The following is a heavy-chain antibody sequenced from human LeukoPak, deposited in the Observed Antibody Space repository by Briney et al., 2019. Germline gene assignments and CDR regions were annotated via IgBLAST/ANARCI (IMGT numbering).Heavy chain of an antibody. J-gene: IGHJ4*02. V-gene: IGHV4-59*01. CDR1: GGSISSYY. D-gene: IGHD3-22*01. Sequence: PSETQSLTCTVSGGSISSYYWSWIRQPPGKGQEWIGYIYYSGSTNYNPSLKSRVTISVDTSKNQFSLKLSSVTAADTAVYYCARESYYDSSGYLFDYWGQGTLVTVSS. CDR2: IYYSGST. CDR3: ARESYYDSSGYLFDY.